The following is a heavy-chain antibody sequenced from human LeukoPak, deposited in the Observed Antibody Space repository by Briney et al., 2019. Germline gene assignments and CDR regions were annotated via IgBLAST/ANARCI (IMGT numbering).Heavy chain of an antibody. CDR2: ISPSGGST. Sequence: GASVKVSCKAFGYTLTSNYMHWVRQAPGQGLEWMGVISPSGGSTTYAQKFQGRVTLTRDMSTSTDYLELSSLRSEDTAVYYCARAGIAAARYYYYYMDVWGKGTTVTVSS. CDR1: GYTLTSNY. CDR3: ARAGIAAARYYYYYMDV. D-gene: IGHD6-13*01. V-gene: IGHV1-46*01. J-gene: IGHJ6*03.